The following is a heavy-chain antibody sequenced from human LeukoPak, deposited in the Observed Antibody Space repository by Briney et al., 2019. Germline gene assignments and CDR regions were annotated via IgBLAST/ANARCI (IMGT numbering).Heavy chain of an antibody. D-gene: IGHD3-10*01. Sequence: GGSLRLSCAASGFTFSSYGMLWVRQAPGKGLEWVAVISYDGSNKYYADSVKGRFTISRDNSKNTLYLQMNSLRAEDTAVYYCAKDNVPYYYGSGVDYWGQGTLVTVSS. V-gene: IGHV3-30*18. CDR1: GFTFSSYG. J-gene: IGHJ4*02. CDR3: AKDNVPYYYGSGVDY. CDR2: ISYDGSNK.